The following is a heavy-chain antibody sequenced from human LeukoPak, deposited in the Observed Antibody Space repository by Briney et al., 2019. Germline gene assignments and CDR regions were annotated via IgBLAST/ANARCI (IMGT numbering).Heavy chain of an antibody. CDR1: GGSISSYY. V-gene: IGHV4-59*12. CDR3: ARDHCSSTSCYLNYYYYGMDV. Sequence: KSSETLSLTCTVSGGSISSYYWSWIRQPPGKGLEWIGYIYYSGSTNYNPSLKSRVTISVDTSKNQFSLKLSSVTAADTAVYYCARDHCSSTSCYLNYYYYGMDVWGQGTTVTVSS. CDR2: IYYSGST. D-gene: IGHD2-2*01. J-gene: IGHJ6*02.